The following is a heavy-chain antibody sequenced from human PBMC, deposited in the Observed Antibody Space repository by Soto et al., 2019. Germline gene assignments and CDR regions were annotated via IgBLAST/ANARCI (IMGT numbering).Heavy chain of an antibody. V-gene: IGHV4-4*02. CDR1: GGSISSSNW. Sequence: SETLSLTCAVSGGSISSSNWWSWVRQPPGKGLEWIGDIYHSGSTNYNPSLKSRVTISVDKSKNQFSLKLGSVTAADTAVYYCARDWRYSSSWRYYGMDVWGQGTTVTVSS. CDR3: ARDWRYSSSWRYYGMDV. D-gene: IGHD6-13*01. J-gene: IGHJ6*02. CDR2: IYHSGST.